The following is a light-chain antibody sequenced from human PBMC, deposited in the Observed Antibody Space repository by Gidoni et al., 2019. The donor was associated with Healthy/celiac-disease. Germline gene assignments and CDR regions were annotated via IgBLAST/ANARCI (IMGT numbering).Light chain of an antibody. CDR3: QSYDSSLSGLWV. CDR1: SSTIGAGYD. CDR2: GNS. Sequence: QSVLTRPPSASGAPGQRVTISCPGSSSTIGAGYDVHWYQQLPGTAPNLLIYGNSNRPSRVPDRFSGSKSGTSASLAITGLQAEDEADYYCQSYDSSLSGLWVFGGGTKLTVL. V-gene: IGLV1-40*01. J-gene: IGLJ3*02.